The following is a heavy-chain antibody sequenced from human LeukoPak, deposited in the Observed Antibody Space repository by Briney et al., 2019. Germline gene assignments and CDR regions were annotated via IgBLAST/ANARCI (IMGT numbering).Heavy chain of an antibody. CDR2: IRGDNGDT. D-gene: IGHD6-13*01. V-gene: IGHV1-18*04. CDR1: GYTFTDYY. CDR3: ARVDLLNGYYFFDY. Sequence: ASVKVSCKASGYTFTDYYIHWVRQAPGQGLEWVGWIRGDNGDTNYAQKFQGRVIMTTDTSTTTAYMELRSLRSDETAVYYCARVDLLNGYYFFDYWGQGTLVTVSS. J-gene: IGHJ4*02.